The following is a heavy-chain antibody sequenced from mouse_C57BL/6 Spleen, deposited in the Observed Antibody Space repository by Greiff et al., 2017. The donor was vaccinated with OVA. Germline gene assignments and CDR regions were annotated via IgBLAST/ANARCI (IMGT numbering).Heavy chain of an antibody. CDR3: AGRGKADGNYGAY. V-gene: IGHV1-55*01. J-gene: IGHJ3*01. CDR1: GYTFTSYW. Sequence: QVQLQQPGAELVKPGASLKMSCKASGYTFTSYWITWVQQRPGQGLEWIGDIYPGSGSTNYNEKFKSKATLTVDTTSSTAYMQLSSLTSEDSAVYYCAGRGKADGNYGAYWGQGTLVTVSA. CDR2: IYPGSGST. D-gene: IGHD2-1*01.